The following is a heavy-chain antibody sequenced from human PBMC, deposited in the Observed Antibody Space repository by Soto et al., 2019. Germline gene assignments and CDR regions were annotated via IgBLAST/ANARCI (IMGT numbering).Heavy chain of an antibody. CDR1: GFTFSSYA. D-gene: IGHD5-18*01. J-gene: IGHJ6*02. CDR3: ARGLVDSYGSYYYYGMDV. Sequence: LRLSCAASGFTFSSYAMHWVRQAPGKGLEWVAVISYDGSNKYYADSVKGRFTISRDNSKNTLYLQMNSLRAEDTAVYYCARGLVDSYGSYYYYGMDVWGQGTTVTVSS. V-gene: IGHV3-30-3*01. CDR2: ISYDGSNK.